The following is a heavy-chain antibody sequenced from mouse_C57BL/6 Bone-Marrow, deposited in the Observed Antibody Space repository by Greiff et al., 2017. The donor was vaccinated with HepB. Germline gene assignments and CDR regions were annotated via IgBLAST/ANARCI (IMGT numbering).Heavy chain of an antibody. J-gene: IGHJ2*01. Sequence: VQLQQPGAELVKPGASVKMTCKASGYTFTSYWITWVKQRPGQGLEWIGDIYPGSGSTNYNEKFKSKATLTVDTSSSTAYMQLSSLTSEDSAVYYCARPFIDTTVVHFDYWGQGTTLTVSS. CDR1: GYTFTSYW. D-gene: IGHD1-1*01. CDR3: ARPFIDTTVVHFDY. CDR2: IYPGSGST. V-gene: IGHV1-55*01.